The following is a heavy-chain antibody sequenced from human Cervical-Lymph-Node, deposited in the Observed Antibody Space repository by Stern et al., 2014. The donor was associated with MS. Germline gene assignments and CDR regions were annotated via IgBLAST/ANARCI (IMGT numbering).Heavy chain of an antibody. CDR1: GGSISSTNW. D-gene: IGHD2-8*01. J-gene: IGHJ3*01. V-gene: IGHV4-4*02. Sequence: QVQLQESGPGLVKPSGTLSLTCAVSGGSISSTNWWSWVRQPPGKGLGWFGGISHRGTTNYKPSLRSRVTISGDNAKNQLSLQITCVTAADTAVFYCARTLFNGEFAFDLWGQGTRVTVSS. CDR2: ISHRGTT. CDR3: ARTLFNGEFAFDL.